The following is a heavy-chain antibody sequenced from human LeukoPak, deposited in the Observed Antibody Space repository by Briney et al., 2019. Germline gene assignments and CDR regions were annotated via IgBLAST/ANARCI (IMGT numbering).Heavy chain of an antibody. V-gene: IGHV4-61*01. CDR1: GGSVSSGSYY. Sequence: PSETLSLTCTVSGGSVSSGSYYWSGIRQPPGKGLEWIGYIYYSGSTNYNPSLKSRVTISVDTSKNQFSLKLSSVTAADTAVYYCASLGARDYGDYVVEAIDYWGQGTLVTVSS. D-gene: IGHD4-17*01. CDR3: ASLGARDYGDYVVEAIDY. J-gene: IGHJ4*02. CDR2: IYYSGST.